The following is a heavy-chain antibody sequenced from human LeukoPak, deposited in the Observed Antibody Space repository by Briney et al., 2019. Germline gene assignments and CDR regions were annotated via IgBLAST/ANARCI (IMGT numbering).Heavy chain of an antibody. Sequence: GGSLKLSCAASGFTFSGSAMHWVRQASGKGLEWVANIKQDGSEKYYVDSVKGRFTISRDNAKNSLYLQMNSLRAEDTAVYYCASDAYSSSWYYFDYWGQGTLVTVSS. CDR2: IKQDGSEK. J-gene: IGHJ4*02. V-gene: IGHV3-7*04. CDR1: GFTFSGSA. CDR3: ASDAYSSSWYYFDY. D-gene: IGHD6-13*01.